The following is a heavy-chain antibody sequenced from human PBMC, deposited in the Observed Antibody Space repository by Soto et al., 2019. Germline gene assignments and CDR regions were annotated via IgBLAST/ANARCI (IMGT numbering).Heavy chain of an antibody. Sequence: ASVKVSCKASGYTFTSHGFSWVRQAPGQGLEWMGWISTSTGNTKYAQKFQGRVTMTTDTSTSTAYMELRSLRSDETAVYYCASENKWERSYWFYXWGQGTLVTASX. CDR1: GYTFTSHG. D-gene: IGHD1-1*01. CDR2: ISTSTGNT. V-gene: IGHV1-18*01. J-gene: IGHJ5*02. CDR3: ASENKWERSYWFYX.